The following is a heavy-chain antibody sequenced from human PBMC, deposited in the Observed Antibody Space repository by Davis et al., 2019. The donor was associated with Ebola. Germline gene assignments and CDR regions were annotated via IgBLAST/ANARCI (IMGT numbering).Heavy chain of an antibody. D-gene: IGHD6-13*01. J-gene: IGHJ6*02. CDR2: ICYSGTT. CDR3: VRHGAAAGVYYYHGMDV. Sequence: PSETLSLTCTVSGASISSNSYCWGWIRQPPGKGLEWIGSICYSGTTFHNPSLKSRVTISVDTSKNQFSLKVTSVTAADTAVYYCVRHGAAAGVYYYHGMDVWGQGTTVTVSS. CDR1: GASISSNSYC. V-gene: IGHV4-39*01.